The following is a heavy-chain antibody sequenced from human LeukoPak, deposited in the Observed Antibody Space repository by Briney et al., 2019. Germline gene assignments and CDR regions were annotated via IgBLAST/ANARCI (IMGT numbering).Heavy chain of an antibody. J-gene: IGHJ4*02. CDR3: AIHTGSGGYFDY. CDR2: IYYSGST. CDR1: GGSISSSSYY. Sequence: SETLSLTCTVSGGSISSSSYYWGWIRQPPGKGLEWIGSIYYSGSTYYNPSLKSRVTISVDTSKNQFSLKLSSVTAADTAVYYCAIHTGSGGYFDYWGQGTLVAVSS. D-gene: IGHD3-10*01. V-gene: IGHV4-39*07.